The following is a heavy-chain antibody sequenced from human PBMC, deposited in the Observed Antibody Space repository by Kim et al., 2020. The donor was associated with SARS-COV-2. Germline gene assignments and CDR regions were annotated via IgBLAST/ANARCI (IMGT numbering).Heavy chain of an antibody. Sequence: ASVKVSCQASGYTFTGYYMHWVRQAPGQGLEWMGRINPNSGGTNYAQKFQGRVTMTRDTSISTAYMELSRLRSDDTAVYYCARDYYGSGSYYSHYWGQGTLVTVSS. V-gene: IGHV1-2*06. CDR3: ARDYYGSGSYYSHY. D-gene: IGHD3-10*01. CDR2: INPNSGGT. J-gene: IGHJ4*02. CDR1: GYTFTGYY.